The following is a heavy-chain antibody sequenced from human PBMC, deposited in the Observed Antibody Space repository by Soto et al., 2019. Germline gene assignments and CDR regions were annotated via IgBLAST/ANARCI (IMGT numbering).Heavy chain of an antibody. Sequence: PGGSLRLSCAASGFTFSSYAMTWVRQAPGKGLEWVSVIGGSGGSTYYADSVKGRFTISRDNSKSTLYLQMNSLRVEDTAMYYCAKATKGSLYYYCGMDVWGQGTTVTVSS. CDR2: IGGSGGST. CDR3: AKATKGSLYYYCGMDV. J-gene: IGHJ6*02. V-gene: IGHV3-23*01. CDR1: GFTFSSYA.